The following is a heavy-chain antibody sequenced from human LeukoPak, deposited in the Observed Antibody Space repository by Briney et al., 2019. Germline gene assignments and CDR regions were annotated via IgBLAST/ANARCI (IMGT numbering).Heavy chain of an antibody. J-gene: IGHJ5*02. CDR3: ARVRHSSGDNWFDP. CDR2: IIPILGIA. Sequence: ASVKVSCKASVGTFSSYAISWVRQAPGQGLEWMGRIIPILGIANYAQKFQGRVTITADKSTSTAYMELSSLRSEDTAVYYCARVRHSSGDNWFDPWGQGTLVTVSS. V-gene: IGHV1-69*04. CDR1: VGTFSSYA. D-gene: IGHD6-19*01.